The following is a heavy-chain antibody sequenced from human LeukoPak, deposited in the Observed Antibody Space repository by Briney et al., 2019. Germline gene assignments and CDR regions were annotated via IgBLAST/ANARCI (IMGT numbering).Heavy chain of an antibody. Sequence: GASVKVSCKTSGYTFTYYVISWVRQAPGQGLEWMGWINAYNGNTNDAQKFQGRVTMTTDTSTSTAYMELRSLRSDDTAVYYCAREEKPYDYWGQGTLVSVSP. CDR3: AREEKPYDY. CDR2: INAYNGNT. J-gene: IGHJ4*02. V-gene: IGHV1-18*01. CDR1: GYTFTYYV.